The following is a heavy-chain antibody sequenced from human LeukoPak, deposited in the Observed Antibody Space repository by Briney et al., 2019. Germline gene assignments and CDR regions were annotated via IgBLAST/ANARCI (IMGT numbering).Heavy chain of an antibody. CDR1: DDSITMYY. V-gene: IGHV4-59*12. J-gene: IGHJ5*02. CDR3: ARYYYDSSGYYGNWFDP. Sequence: SETLSLTCTVSDDSITMYYWSWIRQPPGKGLEWIGYIYYSGSTNYNPSLESRVTISVDTSKNQFSLKLSSVTAADTAVYYCARYYYDSSGYYGNWFDPWGQGTLVTVSS. CDR2: IYYSGST. D-gene: IGHD3-22*01.